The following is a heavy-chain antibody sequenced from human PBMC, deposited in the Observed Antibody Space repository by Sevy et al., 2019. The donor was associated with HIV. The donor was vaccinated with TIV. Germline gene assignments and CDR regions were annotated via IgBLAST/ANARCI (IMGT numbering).Heavy chain of an antibody. V-gene: IGHV3-21*01. J-gene: IGHJ3*02. Sequence: GGSLRLSYAVSGFTFSNYNMNWVRQAPGKGLEWVSYISGLSNYIYYADSVKGRFSISRDNAKNSLYLQMNSLRAEDTAVYYCARGVQTYDAFDIWGQGTMVTVSS. CDR1: GFTFSNYN. D-gene: IGHD6-6*01. CDR3: ARGVQTYDAFDI. CDR2: ISGLSNYI.